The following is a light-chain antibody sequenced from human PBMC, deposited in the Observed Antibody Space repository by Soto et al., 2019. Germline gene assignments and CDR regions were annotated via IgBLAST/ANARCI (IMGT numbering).Light chain of an antibody. V-gene: IGLV2-14*01. CDR3: SSYTSHNTPGV. Sequence: QSALTQPASVSGSPGQSITISCTGTSSDVGGFDFVSWYQHHPGKAPKLLVYEVNVRPSRVSSRFSGSKSGNTASLTISGLQAEDEADYYCSSYTSHNTPGVFGGGTKLTVL. J-gene: IGLJ3*02. CDR2: EVN. CDR1: SSDVGGFDF.